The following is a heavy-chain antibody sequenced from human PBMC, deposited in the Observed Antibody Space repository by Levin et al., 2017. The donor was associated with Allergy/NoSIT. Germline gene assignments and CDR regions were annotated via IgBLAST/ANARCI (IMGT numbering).Heavy chain of an antibody. J-gene: IGHJ4*02. CDR1: GFTFSSYG. CDR2: IVSDGSHK. CDR3: AAKGDFDY. V-gene: IGHV3-30*02. Sequence: QSGGSLRLSCEVSGFTFSSYGMQWVRQAPGEGLEWVAIIVSDGSHKYYGDSVKGRFTISRDNSKNTLFLQMDSLRPEDTAVYYCAAKGDFDYWGQGTLVTVSS. D-gene: IGHD3-16*01.